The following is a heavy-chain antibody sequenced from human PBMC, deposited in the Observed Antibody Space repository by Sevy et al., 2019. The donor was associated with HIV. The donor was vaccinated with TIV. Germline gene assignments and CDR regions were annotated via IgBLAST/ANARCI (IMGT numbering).Heavy chain of an antibody. J-gene: IGHJ6*02. Sequence: GGSLRLSCAASGFTFSSYGMHWVRQAPGKGLEWVAFIRYDGSNKYYADSVKGRFTISRDNSKNTLYLQMNSLRAEDTAVYYCAKDIPPSYSNSSYYYYYYGMGVWGQGTTVTVSS. D-gene: IGHD6-13*01. CDR2: IRYDGSNK. V-gene: IGHV3-30*02. CDR1: GFTFSSYG. CDR3: AKDIPPSYSNSSYYYYYYGMGV.